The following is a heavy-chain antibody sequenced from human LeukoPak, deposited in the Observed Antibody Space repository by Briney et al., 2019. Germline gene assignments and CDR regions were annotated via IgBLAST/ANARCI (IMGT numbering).Heavy chain of an antibody. CDR2: ISSSGSTT. CDR3: ARGILLAAAHLDY. V-gene: IGHV3-48*03. Sequence: GGSLRLSCAASGFTFSSYEMKWVRQAPGKGLEWVSYISSSGSTTYYADSVKGRFTISRDNAKNSLYLQMNSLRAEDTAVYYCARGILLAAAHLDYWGQGTLVTVSS. CDR1: GFTFSSYE. D-gene: IGHD3-3*01. J-gene: IGHJ4*02.